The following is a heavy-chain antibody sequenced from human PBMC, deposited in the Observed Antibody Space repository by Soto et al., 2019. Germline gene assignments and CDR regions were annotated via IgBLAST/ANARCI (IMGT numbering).Heavy chain of an antibody. Sequence: SETLSLTCTVSGGSISSSSYYWVWIRQPPGKGLDWIGTIYYSGNTYYNPSLKSRVTMSVDTSKNQFSLKLNSVTAADTAVYYCARMNYYDTSGYPFDYWGQGMMVTVS. D-gene: IGHD3-22*01. CDR2: IYYSGNT. J-gene: IGHJ4*02. CDR3: ARMNYYDTSGYPFDY. CDR1: GGSISSSSYY. V-gene: IGHV4-39*07.